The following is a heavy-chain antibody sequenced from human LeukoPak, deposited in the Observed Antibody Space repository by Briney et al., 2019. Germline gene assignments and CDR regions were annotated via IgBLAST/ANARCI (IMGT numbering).Heavy chain of an antibody. CDR3: ARHVGGYDADAFNI. Sequence: SETLSLTCTVSGGSISSSSYYWGWIRQPPGKGLEWIGSIYYSGSTYYNPSLKSRVTISVDTSKNQFSLKLSSVTAADTAVYNCARHVGGYDADAFNIWRQGTMVTVSS. V-gene: IGHV4-39*01. J-gene: IGHJ3*02. D-gene: IGHD5-12*01. CDR1: GGSISSSSYY. CDR2: IYYSGST.